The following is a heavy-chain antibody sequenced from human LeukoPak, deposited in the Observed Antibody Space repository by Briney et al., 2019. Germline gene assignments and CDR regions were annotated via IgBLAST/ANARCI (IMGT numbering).Heavy chain of an antibody. Sequence: SETLSLTCTVSGGSIGSYYWSWIRQPPGKGLEWIGYIYYSGSASYNPSLKTRVTISVDTSKSQFSLNLSSVTAADTAVYYCARGGYCSSTTCYTARFFDPWGQGTLVTVSS. V-gene: IGHV4-59*01. CDR3: ARGGYCSSTTCYTARFFDP. J-gene: IGHJ5*02. CDR1: GGSIGSYY. CDR2: IYYSGSA. D-gene: IGHD2-2*02.